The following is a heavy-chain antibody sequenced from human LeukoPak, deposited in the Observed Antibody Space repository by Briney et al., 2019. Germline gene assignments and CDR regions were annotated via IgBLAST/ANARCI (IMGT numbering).Heavy chain of an antibody. D-gene: IGHD6-19*01. J-gene: IGHJ4*02. V-gene: IGHV4-4*07. Sequence: PSETLSLTCTVSGGSISSYYWSWIRQPAGKGLEWIGHIYTSGSTNYNPSLKSRVTMSVDTSKNQFSLKLSSVTAADTAVYYCARKGSGGWYDPFDYWGQGTLVTVSS. CDR1: GGSISSYY. CDR2: IYTSGST. CDR3: ARKGSGGWYDPFDY.